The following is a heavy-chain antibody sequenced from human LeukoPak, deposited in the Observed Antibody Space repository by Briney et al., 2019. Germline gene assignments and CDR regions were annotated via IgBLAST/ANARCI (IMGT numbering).Heavy chain of an antibody. CDR2: IYSGGST. D-gene: IGHD5-24*01. V-gene: IGHV3-53*01. CDR3: ARHRRDGYNYDY. J-gene: IGHJ4*02. Sequence: PGGSLRLSCAASGFTVSSNYMSWVRQAPGKGLEWVSVIYSGGSTYYADSVKGRFTISRDNSKNTLYLRMNSLRAEDTAVYYCARHRRDGYNYDYWGQGTLVTVSS. CDR1: GFTVSSNY.